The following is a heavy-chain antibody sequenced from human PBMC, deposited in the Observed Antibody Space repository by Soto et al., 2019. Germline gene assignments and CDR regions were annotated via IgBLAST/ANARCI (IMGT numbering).Heavy chain of an antibody. Sequence: EVQLVESGGGLVQPGGSLRLSCAASGFTFSSYWMYWFRQAPGKGLVWVSGISGDGSSTTHADSVKGRFTISRDNAKNMLNLQMNSLRVEDTAVYYCARAGLLASGDYWGQGTLVTVSS. J-gene: IGHJ4*02. CDR2: ISGDGSST. CDR1: GFTFSSYW. V-gene: IGHV3-74*01. CDR3: ARAGLLASGDY. D-gene: IGHD1-26*01.